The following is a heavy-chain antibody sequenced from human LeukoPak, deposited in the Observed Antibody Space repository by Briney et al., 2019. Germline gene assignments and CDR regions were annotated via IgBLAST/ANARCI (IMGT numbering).Heavy chain of an antibody. Sequence: GGSLRLSCAASGFTFSSYGMNWVRQAPGKGLEWVSSISSSSSYIYYADSVKGRFTISRDNAKNSLYLQMNSLRAEDTAVYYCARDHGVYYYDSSGSPGYWGQGTLVTVSS. CDR3: ARDHGVYYYDSSGSPGY. CDR2: ISSSSSYI. CDR1: GFTFSSYG. J-gene: IGHJ4*02. V-gene: IGHV3-21*01. D-gene: IGHD3-22*01.